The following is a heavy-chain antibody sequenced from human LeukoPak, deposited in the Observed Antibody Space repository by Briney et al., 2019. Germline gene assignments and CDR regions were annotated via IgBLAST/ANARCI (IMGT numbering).Heavy chain of an antibody. CDR2: INHSGST. CDR3: ARGEAVYVVVKAFDI. Sequence: SETLSLTCAVYGGSFSGYYWSWIRQPPGKELEWIGEINHSGSTNYNPSLKSRVTISVDTSKNQFSLKLSSVTAADTAVYYCARGEAVYVVVKAFDIWGQGTMVTVSS. V-gene: IGHV4-34*01. D-gene: IGHD2-15*01. CDR1: GGSFSGYY. J-gene: IGHJ3*02.